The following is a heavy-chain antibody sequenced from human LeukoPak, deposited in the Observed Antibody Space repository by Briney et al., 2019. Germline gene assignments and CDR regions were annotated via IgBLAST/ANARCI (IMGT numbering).Heavy chain of an antibody. Sequence: GRSLRLSCAASGFTVSSNYMSWVRQAPGKGLEWVSVIYSGGSTYYADSVKGRFTISRDNSKNTLYLQMNSLRAEDTAVYYCARVEGVRDAFDIWGQGTMVTVSS. CDR2: IYSGGST. J-gene: IGHJ3*02. CDR1: GFTVSSNY. D-gene: IGHD2-8*01. V-gene: IGHV3-53*01. CDR3: ARVEGVRDAFDI.